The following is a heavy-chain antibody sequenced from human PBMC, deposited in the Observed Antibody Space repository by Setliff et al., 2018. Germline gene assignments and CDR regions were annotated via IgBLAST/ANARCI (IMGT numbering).Heavy chain of an antibody. V-gene: IGHV1-46*01. CDR3: ARGGKATGYGGGGAFDI. Sequence: GASVKVSCKASGYTFTTYYFHWVRQAPGQGLEWMGIISPSGGSTSYAQKFQDRVTMTRDTSTSTVYMELSSLRSEDTAVYYCARGGKATGYGGGGAFDIWGQGTMVTV. J-gene: IGHJ3*02. D-gene: IGHD6-25*01. CDR1: GYTFTTYY. CDR2: ISPSGGST.